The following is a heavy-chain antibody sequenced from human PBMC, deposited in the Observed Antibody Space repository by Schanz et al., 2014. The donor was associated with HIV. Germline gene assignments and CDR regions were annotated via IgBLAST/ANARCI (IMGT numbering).Heavy chain of an antibody. V-gene: IGHV3-30-3*01. CDR1: GFTFSDYS. CDR3: TRGRFLERGGMDV. D-gene: IGHD3-3*01. J-gene: IGHJ6*02. Sequence: QVQLVESGGGVVQPGRSLRLSCAASGFTFSDYSMHWVRQAPGKALEWVAVISHDGTNKFYAGSVKGRFMISRDNSNNTLYLQMNSLRAEDTAVYFCTRGRFLERGGMDVWGQGTAVTVSS. CDR2: ISHDGTNK.